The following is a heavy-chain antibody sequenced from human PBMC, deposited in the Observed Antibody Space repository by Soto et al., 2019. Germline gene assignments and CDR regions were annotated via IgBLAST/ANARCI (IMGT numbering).Heavy chain of an antibody. CDR3: ARVMTGTTVYYYYGMDV. CDR2: ISAYNGNT. J-gene: IGHJ6*02. V-gene: IGHV1-18*01. CDR1: GYTFTSYG. Sequence: QVQLVQSGAEVKKPGASVKVSCKASGYTFTSYGINWVRQAPGQGLEWMGWISAYNGNTNYAQKLQGRVTMTTDTYTSTAYMELRSLRSDDTAVDYCARVMTGTTVYYYYGMDVWGQGTTVTVSS. D-gene: IGHD1-7*01.